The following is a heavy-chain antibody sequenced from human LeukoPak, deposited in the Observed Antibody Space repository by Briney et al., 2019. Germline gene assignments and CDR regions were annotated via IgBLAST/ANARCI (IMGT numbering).Heavy chain of an antibody. Sequence: ASVKVSCKASGYTFTGYYMHWVRQAPGKGLEWMGWINPNSGGTNYAQKFQGRVTMTRDTSISTAYMELSRLRSDDTAVYYCARDIVMVTYWFDTWGPGNLLTVSS. D-gene: IGHD5-18*01. J-gene: IGHJ5*02. CDR2: INPNSGGT. CDR1: GYTFTGYY. V-gene: IGHV1-2*02. CDR3: ARDIVMVTYWFDT.